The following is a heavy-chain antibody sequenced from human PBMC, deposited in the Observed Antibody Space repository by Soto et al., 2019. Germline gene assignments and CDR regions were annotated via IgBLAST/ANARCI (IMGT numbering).Heavy chain of an antibody. D-gene: IGHD1-1*01. CDR2: IIPIFRTP. V-gene: IGHV1-69*12. CDR1: GDTFDTFA. CDR3: ARDKGRGQLGGTYYYAVDV. J-gene: IGHJ6*02. Sequence: QVQLEQSGAEVLKPGSSVKLSCKTSGDTFDTFAISGVRQAPGQGLEWMGGIIPIFRTPDYAQKFQGRVTITADVSTSTAYMELSSLRSEDTAVYHCARDKGRGQLGGTYYYAVDVWGQATTVTVSS.